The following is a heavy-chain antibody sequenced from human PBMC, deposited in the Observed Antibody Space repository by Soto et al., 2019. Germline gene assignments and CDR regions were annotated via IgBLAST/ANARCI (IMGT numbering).Heavy chain of an antibody. CDR2: IVVGSGNT. V-gene: IGHV1-58*01. Sequence: RASVKVSCKASGFTFTSSAVQWVRQARGQRLEWIGWIVVGSGNTNYAQKFQERVTITRDMSTSTAYMELSSLRSEDTAVYYCAAPPYYYDTPWFDPWGQGTLVTVSS. CDR3: AAPPYYYDTPWFDP. CDR1: GFTFTSSA. J-gene: IGHJ5*02. D-gene: IGHD3-22*01.